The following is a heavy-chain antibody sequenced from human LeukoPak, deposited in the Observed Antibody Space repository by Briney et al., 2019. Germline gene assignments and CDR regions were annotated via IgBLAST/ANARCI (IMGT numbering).Heavy chain of an antibody. Sequence: PSETLSLTCTVSGGSISSGSYYWSWIRQPAGKGLEWIGRIYISGSTNYNPSLMSRVTISVDTSKNQFSLKLSSVTAADTAVYYWAREPIFSGYYYPTLDAFDIWGQGTMVTVSS. J-gene: IGHJ3*02. D-gene: IGHD3-22*01. V-gene: IGHV4-61*02. CDR3: AREPIFSGYYYPTLDAFDI. CDR1: GGSISSGSYY. CDR2: IYISGST.